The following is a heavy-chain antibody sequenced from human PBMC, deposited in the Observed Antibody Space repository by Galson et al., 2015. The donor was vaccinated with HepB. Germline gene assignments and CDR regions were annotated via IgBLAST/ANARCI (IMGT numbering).Heavy chain of an antibody. CDR2: IWYDGSNK. CDR3: VLTYTSGFFWFDP. CDR1: GFTFSSYG. J-gene: IGHJ5*02. Sequence: SLRLSCAASGFTFSSYGMHWVRQAPGKGLEWVAVIWYDGSNKYYADSVKGRFTISRDNSKSTLYLQMNSLRAEDTAVYYCVLTYTSGFFWFDPWGQGTLVTASS. V-gene: IGHV3-33*01. D-gene: IGHD5-12*01.